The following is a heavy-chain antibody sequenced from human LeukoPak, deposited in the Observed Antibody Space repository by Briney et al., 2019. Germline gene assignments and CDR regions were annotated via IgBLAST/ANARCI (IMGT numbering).Heavy chain of an antibody. CDR1: GGSISSYY. J-gene: IGHJ4*02. Sequence: SETLSLTCTVSGGSISSYYWSWIRQPPGKGLEWIGYIYTSGSTNYNPSLKSRVTISVDTSRNQFSLKLSSVTAADTAVYYCARLYYDFWSGHFELGSYFDYWGQGTLVTVSS. D-gene: IGHD3-3*01. CDR3: ARLYYDFWSGHFELGSYFDY. CDR2: IYTSGST. V-gene: IGHV4-4*09.